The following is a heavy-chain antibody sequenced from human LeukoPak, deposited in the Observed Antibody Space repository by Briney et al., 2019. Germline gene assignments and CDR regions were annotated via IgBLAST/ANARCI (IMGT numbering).Heavy chain of an antibody. D-gene: IGHD5-18*01. J-gene: IGHJ4*02. CDR1: GGTFSSYA. CDR3: ATSYVDTAMVFPFDY. V-gene: IGHV1-69*05. Sequence: ASVKVSCKASGGTFSSYAISWVRQAPGQGLEWMGGIIPIFGTANYAQKFQGRVTITTDESTSTAYMELSSLRSEDTAVYYCATSYVDTAMVFPFDYWGQGTLVTVSS. CDR2: IIPIFGTA.